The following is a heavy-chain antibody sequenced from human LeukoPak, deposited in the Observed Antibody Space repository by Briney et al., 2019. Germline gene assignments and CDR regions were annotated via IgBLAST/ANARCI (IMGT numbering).Heavy chain of an antibody. Sequence: ASVKVSCKASGYTFTSYAMHWVRQAPGQRLEWMGWLYAGKGYTKNSQKFQGRGTITRDTSASTAYMEMSGVRSEDTAVYYCARDGGITMVRGVIRFYDYWGQGTLVTVSS. CDR3: ARDGGITMVRGVIRFYDY. V-gene: IGHV1-3*01. CDR2: LYAGKGYT. J-gene: IGHJ4*02. CDR1: GYTFTSYA. D-gene: IGHD3-10*01.